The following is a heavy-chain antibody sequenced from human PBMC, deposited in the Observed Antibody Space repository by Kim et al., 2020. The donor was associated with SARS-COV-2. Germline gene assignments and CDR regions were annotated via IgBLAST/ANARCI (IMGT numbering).Heavy chain of an antibody. CDR3: VREDLVVVPSPCRIFDH. CDR2: ISYDGTNK. Sequence: GGSLRLSCAASGFTFNTYDMNWVRQAPGKGLEWVAMISYDGTNKDSADSVEGRFTISRDNSKNTLYLQMNSVRAEDTAVYYCVREDLVVVPSPCRIFDHWGQGTLVAVSS. J-gene: IGHJ4*02. V-gene: IGHV3-33*05. D-gene: IGHD2-2*01. CDR1: GFTFNTYD.